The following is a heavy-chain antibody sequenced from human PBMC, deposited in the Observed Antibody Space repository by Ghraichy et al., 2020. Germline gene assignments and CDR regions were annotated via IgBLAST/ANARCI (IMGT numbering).Heavy chain of an antibody. V-gene: IGHV1-69*13. Sequence: SVKVSCKASGGTFSSYAISWVRQAPGQGLEWMGGIIPIFGTANYAQKFQGRVTITADESTSTAYMELSSLRSEDTAVYYCARGRDIVVVPAVQNPYNWFDPWGQGTLVTVSS. J-gene: IGHJ5*02. CDR3: ARGRDIVVVPAVQNPYNWFDP. CDR2: IIPIFGTA. D-gene: IGHD2-2*01. CDR1: GGTFSSYA.